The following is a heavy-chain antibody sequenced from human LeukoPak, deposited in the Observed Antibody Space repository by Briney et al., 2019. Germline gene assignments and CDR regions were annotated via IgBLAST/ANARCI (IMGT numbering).Heavy chain of an antibody. D-gene: IGHD3-10*01. V-gene: IGHV1-2*02. CDR2: INPNSGGT. CDR1: GYTFTGYY. J-gene: IGHJ6*02. Sequence: ASVKVSCKASGYTFTGYYMHWVRQAPGQGLEWMEWINPNSGGTNYAQKFQGRVTMTRDTSISTAYMELSRLRSDDTAVYYCARDAAKVRGHTPYYYYGMGVWGQGTLVTVSS. CDR3: ARDAAKVRGHTPYYYYGMGV.